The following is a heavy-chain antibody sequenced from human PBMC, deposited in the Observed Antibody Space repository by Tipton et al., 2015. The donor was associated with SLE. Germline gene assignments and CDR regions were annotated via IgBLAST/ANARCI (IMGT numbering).Heavy chain of an antibody. V-gene: IGHV5-51*03. Sequence: QLVQSGAEVKKPGESLKISCEASGYTFTNYWIGWVRQMPGKGLEWMGIIYPADSDTRYSPSFQGQVTISVDKYINTAYLQWSSLKASDTAIYYCARRGYSGYDRTRYFGLDVWGQGTTVIVSS. CDR1: GYTFTNYW. CDR2: IYPADSDT. CDR3: ARRGYSGYDRTRYFGLDV. J-gene: IGHJ6*02. D-gene: IGHD5-12*01.